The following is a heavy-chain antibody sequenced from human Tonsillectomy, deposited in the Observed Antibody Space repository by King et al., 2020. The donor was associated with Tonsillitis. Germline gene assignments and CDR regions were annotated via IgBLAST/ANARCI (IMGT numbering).Heavy chain of an antibody. Sequence: TLKESGPALVKPTQTLTLTCTFSGFSLSTSGMRVSWIRQPPGKALEWLARIDWDDDKFYSTSLETRLTISKDTSKHQVVLTMTNMDPVDTATYYCARTSVAGLYYFDYWGQGTLVTVSS. V-gene: IGHV2-70*04. CDR1: GFSLSTSGMR. D-gene: IGHD6-19*01. J-gene: IGHJ4*02. CDR2: IDWDDDK. CDR3: ARTSVAGLYYFDY.